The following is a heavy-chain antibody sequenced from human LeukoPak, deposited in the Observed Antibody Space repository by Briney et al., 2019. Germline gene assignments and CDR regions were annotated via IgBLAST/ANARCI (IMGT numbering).Heavy chain of an antibody. CDR2: ISYDGGNK. CDR1: GFTFSSYG. D-gene: IGHD5-18*01. V-gene: IGHV3-30*03. CDR3: ATPWYSYGYNY. J-gene: IGHJ4*02. Sequence: GGSLRLSCAASGFTFSSYGMHWVRQAPGKGLEWVAVISYDGGNKYYADSVKGRFTISRDNSKNTLYLQMNSLRAEDTAVYYCATPWYSYGYNYWGQGTLVTVSS.